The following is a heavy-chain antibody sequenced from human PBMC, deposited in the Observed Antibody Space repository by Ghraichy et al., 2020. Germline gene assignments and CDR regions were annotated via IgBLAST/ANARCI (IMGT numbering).Heavy chain of an antibody. CDR1: GGSFSGYY. V-gene: IGHV4-34*01. D-gene: IGHD3/OR15-3a*01. J-gene: IGHJ3*02. CDR2: INHSGST. CDR3: ATMDTAGAFDI. Sequence: SETLSLTCAVYGGSFSGYYWSWIRQPPGKGLEWIGEINHSGSTNYNPSLKSRVTISVDTSKNQFSLKLSSVTAADTAVYYCATMDTAGAFDIWGQGTMVTVSS.